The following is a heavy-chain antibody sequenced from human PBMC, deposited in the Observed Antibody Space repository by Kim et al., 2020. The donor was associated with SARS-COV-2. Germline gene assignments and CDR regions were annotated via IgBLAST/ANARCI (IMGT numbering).Heavy chain of an antibody. CDR2: IIPIFGTA. Sequence: SVKVSCKASGGTFSSYAISWVRQAPGQGLEWMGGIIPIFGTANYAQKFQGRVTITADESTSTAYMELSSLRSEDTAVYYCARGGRFGELDYYYGMDVWGQGTTVTVSS. J-gene: IGHJ6*02. CDR3: ARGGRFGELDYYYGMDV. CDR1: GGTFSSYA. V-gene: IGHV1-69*13. D-gene: IGHD3-10*01.